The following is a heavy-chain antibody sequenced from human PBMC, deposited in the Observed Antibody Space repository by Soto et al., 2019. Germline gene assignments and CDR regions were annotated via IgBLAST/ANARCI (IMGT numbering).Heavy chain of an antibody. CDR3: ARGVVPAAPADY. D-gene: IGHD2-2*01. CDR1: GGTFSFYT. Sequence: SVEPSSKASGGTFSFYTIICVRQAPGQGLEWMGRIIPILGIANYAQKFQGRVTITADKSTSTAYMELSSLRSEDTAVYYCARGVVPAAPADYLGQGTLVTVSS. CDR2: IIPILGIA. J-gene: IGHJ4*02. V-gene: IGHV1-69*02.